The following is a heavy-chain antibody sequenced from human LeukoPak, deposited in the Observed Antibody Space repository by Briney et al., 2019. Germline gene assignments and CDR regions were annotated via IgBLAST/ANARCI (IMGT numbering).Heavy chain of an antibody. CDR2: ISYDGSNK. D-gene: IGHD6-13*01. CDR3: ASEGIAAAADI. V-gene: IGHV3-30*03. Sequence: GGSLRLSCAASGFTFSSYGMHWVRQAPGKGLEWVAVISYDGSNKYYADSVKGRFTISRDNSKNTLYLQMNSLRAEDTAVYYCASEGIAAAADIWGQGTMVSLSS. CDR1: GFTFSSYG. J-gene: IGHJ3*02.